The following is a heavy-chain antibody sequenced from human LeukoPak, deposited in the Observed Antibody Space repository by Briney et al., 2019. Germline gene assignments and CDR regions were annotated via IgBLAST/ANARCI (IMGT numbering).Heavy chain of an antibody. CDR3: ARPLDTTFFNAFDI. CDR1: GFTFSSYSMN. Sequence: PGGSLRLSCAASGFTFSSYSMNWVRQPPGKGLEWIGSIYYSGITFYNPSLRSRLTISLDTSKNQFSLRLTSVTAADTAVYYCARPLDTTFFNAFDIWGQGTMITVSS. J-gene: IGHJ3*02. D-gene: IGHD2/OR15-2a*01. V-gene: IGHV4-59*05. CDR2: IYYSGIT.